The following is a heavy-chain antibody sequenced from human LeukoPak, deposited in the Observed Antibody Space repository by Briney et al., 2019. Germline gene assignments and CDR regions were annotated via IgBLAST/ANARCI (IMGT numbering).Heavy chain of an antibody. J-gene: IGHJ6*03. CDR3: ARGIKSRYYYDSSGYEGYYYCMDV. D-gene: IGHD3-22*01. V-gene: IGHV1-69*05. CDR1: GGTLSSYA. CDR2: IIPIFGTA. Sequence: ASVKVSCKASGGTLSSYAISRVRQAPGQGLEWMGGIIPIFGTANYAQKFQGRVTITTDESTSTAYMELSSLRSEDTAVYYCARGIKSRYYYDSSGYEGYYYCMDVWGKGTTVTVSS.